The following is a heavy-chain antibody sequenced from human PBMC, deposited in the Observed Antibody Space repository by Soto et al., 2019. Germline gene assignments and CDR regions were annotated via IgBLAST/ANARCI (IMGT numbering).Heavy chain of an antibody. J-gene: IGHJ4*02. Sequence: SETLSLTCNVSGGYVSGYHLSWIRQPPGKGLEWIGYIYNNGSTNYNPSLKSRVTISVDTSKNQFSLKLSSVTAADTAVYYCARAQGSGFLVSWGQGTLVTVSS. CDR3: ARAQGSGFLVS. D-gene: IGHD3-10*01. CDR2: IYNNGST. V-gene: IGHV4-59*08. CDR1: GGYVSGYH.